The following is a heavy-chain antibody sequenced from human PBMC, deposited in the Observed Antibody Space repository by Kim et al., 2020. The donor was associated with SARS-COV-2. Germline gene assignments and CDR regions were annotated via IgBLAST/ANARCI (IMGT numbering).Heavy chain of an antibody. J-gene: IGHJ4*02. V-gene: IGHV4-59*01. CDR3: ARSTIFGVVKFDY. CDR2: IYYSGST. D-gene: IGHD3-3*01. CDR1: GGSISSYY. Sequence: SETLSLTCTVSGGSISSYYWSWIREPPGKGLEWIGYIYYSGSTNYNPSLKSRVTISVDTSKNQFSLKLSSVTAADTAVYYCARSTIFGVVKFDYWGQGTLVTVSS.